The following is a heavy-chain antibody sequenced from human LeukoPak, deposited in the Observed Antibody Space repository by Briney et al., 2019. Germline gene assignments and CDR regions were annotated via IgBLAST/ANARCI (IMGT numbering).Heavy chain of an antibody. J-gene: IGHJ4*02. CDR1: GFTFSGCW. V-gene: IGHV3-7*01. CDR2: INRGGSET. CDR3: PDFDKG. Sequence: QPGGSLLLSCAVSGFTFSGCWMTWGRQAPGEGREWVATINRGGSETYYVDSVKGRFTISRDDARNSLYLQMNGLRTEDAAVYFCPDFDKGWGQGTLVTVSS.